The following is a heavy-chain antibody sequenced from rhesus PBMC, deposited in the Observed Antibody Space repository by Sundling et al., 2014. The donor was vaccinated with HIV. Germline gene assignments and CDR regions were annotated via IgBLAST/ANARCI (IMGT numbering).Heavy chain of an antibody. CDR2: IYWDDDK. D-gene: IGHD1-26*01. Sequence: QVTLKESGPALVKPTQTLTLTCGFSGFSLSTEGMAVGWIRQPPGKTLEWLAHIYWDDDKRYNTSLKTRLTISKDTSKNQVVLTMTNMDPVDTATYYCARRRGGITGTTSFDSWGQGVLVTVSS. V-gene: IGHV2-174*02. J-gene: IGHJ4*01. CDR3: ARRRGGITGTTSFDS. CDR1: GFSLSTEGMA.